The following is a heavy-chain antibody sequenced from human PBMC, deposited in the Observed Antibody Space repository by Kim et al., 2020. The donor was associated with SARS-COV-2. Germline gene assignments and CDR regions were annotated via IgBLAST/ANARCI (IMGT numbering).Heavy chain of an antibody. CDR2: ISSNGGST. Sequence: GGSLRLSCSAYGFTFSSYAMHWVRQAPGKGREYVSAISSNGGSTYYTDSVKGRFTISRDNSKNTLYLQMSSLRAEDTAVYYCVKAAGLYYYDSSGSLWYFDLWGRGTLFTVSS. V-gene: IGHV3-64D*09. J-gene: IGHJ2*01. CDR1: GFTFSSYA. D-gene: IGHD3-22*01. CDR3: VKAAGLYYYDSSGSLWYFDL.